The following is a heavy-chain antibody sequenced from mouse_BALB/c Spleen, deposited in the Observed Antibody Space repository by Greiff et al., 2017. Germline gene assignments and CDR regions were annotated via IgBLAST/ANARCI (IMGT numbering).Heavy chain of an antibody. V-gene: IGHV5-6-5*01. Sequence: EVKLMESGGGLVKPGGSLKLSCAASGFTFSSYAMSWVRQTPEKRLEWVASISSGGSTYYPDSVKGRFTISRDNARNILYLQMSSLRSEDTAMYYCARGGPGYWYFDVWGAGTTVTVSS. CDR2: ISSGGST. J-gene: IGHJ1*01. CDR1: GFTFSSYA. CDR3: ARGGPGYWYFDV.